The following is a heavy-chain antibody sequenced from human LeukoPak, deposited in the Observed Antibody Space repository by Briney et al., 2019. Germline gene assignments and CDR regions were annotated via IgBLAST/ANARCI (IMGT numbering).Heavy chain of an antibody. V-gene: IGHV6-1*01. CDR2: TYQRSKWYT. J-gene: IGHJ4*02. CDR3: ARDREHTFDY. Sequence: SQTLSLTCAVSGDIVSSNSAAWSWIRQSPSRGLEWLGRTYQRSKWYTDYAVSVKSRIIINADTSKNQFSLQLSSVTPEDTAVYYCARDREHTFDYWGQGTLVTVSS. CDR1: GDIVSSNSAA. D-gene: IGHD1-26*01.